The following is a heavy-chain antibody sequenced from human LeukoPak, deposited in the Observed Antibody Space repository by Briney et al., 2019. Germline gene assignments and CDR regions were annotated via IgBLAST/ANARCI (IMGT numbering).Heavy chain of an antibody. CDR1: GYTFTTYY. V-gene: IGHV1-46*01. CDR3: TRTYYYDSSGYYYGRDAFDI. J-gene: IGHJ3*02. CDR2: ISPSGGST. Sequence: AASVKVSCKASGYTFTTYYIHWVRQAPGQGLEWMGIISPSGGSTSYAQKFRGRVTMTRDTSTSTVYMELISLRSEDTAVYYCTRTYYYDSSGYYYGRDAFDIWGQGTMVTVSS. D-gene: IGHD3-22*01.